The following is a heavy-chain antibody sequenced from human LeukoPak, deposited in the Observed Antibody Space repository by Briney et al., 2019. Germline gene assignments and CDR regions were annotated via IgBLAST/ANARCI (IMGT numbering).Heavy chain of an antibody. CDR3: AKVPLCDYGSGRPPFMDV. CDR2: IDYSGGTT. Sequence: PGGSLRRSCAASAFTCSNFTMSWYGQAPGNGRKGVSTIDYSGGTTYYEASVKGRLTISRDNSTNPLYLQMSSLRAEETAIHSCAKVPLCDYGSGRPPFMDVWGQGSTVAVSS. D-gene: IGHD3-10*01. CDR1: AFTCSNFT. J-gene: IGHJ6*02. V-gene: IGHV3-23*01.